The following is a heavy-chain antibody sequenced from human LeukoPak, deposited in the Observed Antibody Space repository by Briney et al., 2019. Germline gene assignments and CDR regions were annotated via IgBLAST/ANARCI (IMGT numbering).Heavy chain of an antibody. Sequence: GVSLRLSCAASGFTFSNYALHWVRQAPGKGLEYVSAISSNGDATFYANSVKGRFTISRDNSKNTLYLQMGSLRAEDMAVYYCVRVGNYREFDYWGQGTLVTVSS. CDR3: VRVGNYREFDY. CDR1: GFTFSNYA. J-gene: IGHJ4*02. D-gene: IGHD1-7*01. CDR2: ISSNGDAT. V-gene: IGHV3-64*01.